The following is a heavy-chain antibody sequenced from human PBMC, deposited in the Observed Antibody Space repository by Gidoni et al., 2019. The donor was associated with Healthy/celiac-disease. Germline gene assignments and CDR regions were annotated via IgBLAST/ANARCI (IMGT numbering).Heavy chain of an antibody. CDR3: ARDLGSYYYGMDV. CDR1: GFTVSSND. CDR2: IYSGGST. V-gene: IGHV3-66*01. J-gene: IGHJ6*02. D-gene: IGHD3-10*01. Sequence: EVQLVESGGGLVQPGGSLRLSCAAPGFTVSSNDMSWVRQAPGKGLGWVSVIYSGGSTYYADSVKGRFTISRDNSKNTLYLQMNSLRAEDTAVYYCARDLGSYYYGMDVWGQGTTVTVSS.